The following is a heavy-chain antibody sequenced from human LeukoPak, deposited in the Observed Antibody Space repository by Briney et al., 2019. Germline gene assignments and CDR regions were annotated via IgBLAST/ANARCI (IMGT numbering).Heavy chain of an antibody. CDR1: GFTFSSSW. V-gene: IGHV3-7*01. Sequence: GGSLRLSCAASGFTFSSSWMTWVRQAPGKGLEWVASINQDGGEIHYVDSVKGRFTISRDNAKNSLYLQMNSLRAEDTAVYYCGRYGLGYYYMDVWGKGTTVTVSS. J-gene: IGHJ6*03. CDR3: GRYGLGYYYMDV. D-gene: IGHD6-19*01. CDR2: INQDGGEI.